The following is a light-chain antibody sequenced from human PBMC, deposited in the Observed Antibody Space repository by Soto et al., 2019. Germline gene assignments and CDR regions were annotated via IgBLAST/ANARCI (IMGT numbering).Light chain of an antibody. CDR3: AAWDASLSACV. CDR2: YNN. J-gene: IGLJ1*01. V-gene: IGLV1-47*02. CDR1: DSNIGSNS. Sequence: VLTQPPSASGTAGQVVTISCSGGDSNIGSNSVYWYQHLPRMAPKLLIYYNNQRPSGVPDRFSGSRSGTSASLAIVGLRSEDEAVYYCAAWDASLSACVFGNGTKVTVL.